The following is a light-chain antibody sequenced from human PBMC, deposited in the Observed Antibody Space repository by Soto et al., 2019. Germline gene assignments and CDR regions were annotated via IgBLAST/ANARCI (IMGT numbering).Light chain of an antibody. CDR3: QHYNSYSEA. CDR2: KAS. J-gene: IGKJ1*01. V-gene: IGKV1-5*03. Sequence: DIPVTQSPFNLSAYVRVRVTSTCRASQSISSWLAWYQQKPGKAPKLLIYKASTLKSGVPSRFSGSGSGTEFTLTISSLQPDDFATYYCQHYNSYSEAFGQGTKV. CDR1: QSISSW.